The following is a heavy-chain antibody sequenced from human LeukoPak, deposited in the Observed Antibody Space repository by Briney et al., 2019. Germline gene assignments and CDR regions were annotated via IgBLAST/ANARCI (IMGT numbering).Heavy chain of an antibody. V-gene: IGHV3-33*01. Sequence: GGSLRLSCAASGFTFSSYGMHWVRQAPGKGLEWVAVIWYDGSNKYYADSVKGRFTISRDNSKNTLYLQMNSLRAEDTAVYYCARSSYSSSSSVWGQGTMVTVSS. D-gene: IGHD6-6*01. CDR3: ARSSYSSSSSV. CDR1: GFTFSSYG. CDR2: IWYDGSNK. J-gene: IGHJ3*01.